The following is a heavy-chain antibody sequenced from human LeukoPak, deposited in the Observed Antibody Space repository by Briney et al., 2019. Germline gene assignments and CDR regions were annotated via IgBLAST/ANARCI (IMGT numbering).Heavy chain of an antibody. Sequence: PSETLSLTCSVSGGSMNNYYWSWIRQTPGKGLEWIAYAYHTGHTHYNPSLKSQVTISLDTSKNQVSLKMNSVTAADTAVYYCARHPFSAPFDNWGQGILVTVSS. D-gene: IGHD6-19*01. V-gene: IGHV4-59*08. CDR3: ARHPFSAPFDN. J-gene: IGHJ4*02. CDR1: GGSMNNYY. CDR2: AYHTGHT.